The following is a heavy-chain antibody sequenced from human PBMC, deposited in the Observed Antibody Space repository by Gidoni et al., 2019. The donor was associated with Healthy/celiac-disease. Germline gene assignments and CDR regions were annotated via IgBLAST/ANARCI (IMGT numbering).Heavy chain of an antibody. V-gene: IGHV3-21*01. CDR2: ISSSSSYI. D-gene: IGHD2-15*01. Sequence: EVQLVESGGGLVKPGGSLRLSGAASGFTFSSYSMNWVRQAPGKGLEWVSSISSSSSYIYYADSVKGRFTISRDNAKNSLYLQMNSLRAEDTAVYYCARDTVLVVVAATLAFDIWGQGTMVTVSS. CDR1: GFTFSSYS. J-gene: IGHJ3*02. CDR3: ARDTVLVVVAATLAFDI.